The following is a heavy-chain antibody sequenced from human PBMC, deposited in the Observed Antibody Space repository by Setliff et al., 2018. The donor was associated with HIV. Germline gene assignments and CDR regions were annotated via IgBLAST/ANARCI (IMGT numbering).Heavy chain of an antibody. J-gene: IGHJ4*02. V-gene: IGHV1-69*13. Sequence: GASVKVSCKASGGTLSTYGISWVRQAPGQGLEWMGGIIPIFGSTKYAQKFQGRVTITADESTNTAYMELSSLRSEDTAVYYCASGSHGEGATDYWGLGTLVTVSS. CDR1: GGTLSTYG. D-gene: IGHD1-26*01. CDR3: ASGSHGEGATDY. CDR2: IIPIFGST.